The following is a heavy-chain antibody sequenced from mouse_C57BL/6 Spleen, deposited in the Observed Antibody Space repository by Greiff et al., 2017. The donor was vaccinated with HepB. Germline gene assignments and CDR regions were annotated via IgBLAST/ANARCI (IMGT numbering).Heavy chain of an antibody. Sequence: EVKLVESEGGLVQPGSSMKLSCTASGFTFSDYYMAWVRQVPEKGLEWVANINYDGSSTYYLDSLKSRFIISRDNAKNILYLQMSSLKSEDTATYYCARATGGNYGGDYYFDYWGQGTTLTVSS. CDR3: ARATGGNYGGDYYFDY. CDR1: GFTFSDYY. CDR2: INYDGSST. D-gene: IGHD2-1*01. J-gene: IGHJ2*01. V-gene: IGHV5-16*01.